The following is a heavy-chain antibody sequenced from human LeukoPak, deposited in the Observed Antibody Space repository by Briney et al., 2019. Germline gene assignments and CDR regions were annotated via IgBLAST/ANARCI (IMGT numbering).Heavy chain of an antibody. CDR1: GGSFSGYY. Sequence: PSETLSLTCAVYGGSFSGYYWSWIRQPPGKGLEWIGEINHSGSTNYNPSLKSRVTISVDTTKNQFSLKLGSVTAADTAVYYCARNSAAAGYGTDVWGKGTTVTVSS. J-gene: IGHJ6*04. CDR2: INHSGST. V-gene: IGHV4-34*01. D-gene: IGHD6-13*01. CDR3: ARNSAAAGYGTDV.